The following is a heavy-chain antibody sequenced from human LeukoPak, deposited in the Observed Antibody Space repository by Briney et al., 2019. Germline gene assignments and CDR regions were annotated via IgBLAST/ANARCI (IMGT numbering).Heavy chain of an antibody. V-gene: IGHV3-23*01. J-gene: IGHJ4*02. CDR2: ISGSGGSA. CDR1: GFTFSNNA. D-gene: IGHD3-3*01. Sequence: GGSLRLSCAASGFTFSNNAMSWVRQAPGKGLEWVSSISGSGGSAYYADSVKGRFTISRDNSKNTLYLQMNSLRAEDTAVYYCAKGKYYDFWSGYYPGYWGQGTLVTVSS. CDR3: AKGKYYDFWSGYYPGY.